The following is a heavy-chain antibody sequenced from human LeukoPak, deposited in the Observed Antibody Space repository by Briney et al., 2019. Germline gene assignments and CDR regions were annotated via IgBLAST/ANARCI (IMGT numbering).Heavy chain of an antibody. CDR2: INHSGST. CDR1: GGSISSYY. D-gene: IGHD6-19*01. CDR3: AGSRWLVRDWFDP. Sequence: SETLSLTCTVSGGSISSYYWSWIRQPPGKGLEWIGEINHSGSTNYNPSLKSRVTISVDTSKNQFSLKLSSVTAADTAVYYCAGSRWLVRDWFDPWGQGTLVTVSS. J-gene: IGHJ5*02. V-gene: IGHV4-34*01.